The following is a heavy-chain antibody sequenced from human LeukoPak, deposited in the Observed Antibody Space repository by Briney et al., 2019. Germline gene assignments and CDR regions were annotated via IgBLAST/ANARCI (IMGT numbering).Heavy chain of an antibody. CDR3: ARSPRGGPGSYYKSHGHL. J-gene: IGHJ6*03. V-gene: IGHV4-39*01. CDR2: IYYSGST. CDR1: GGSISSSSYY. D-gene: IGHD3-10*01. Sequence: SGTLSLTSTVSGGSISSSSYYWGSSRQPPGEGVEWVVSIYYSGSTYYNPSLKRRLTISVDTSKNQFPLQLSSVAAADTAVYYCARSPRGGPGSYYKSHGHLWGKGTTVTVCS.